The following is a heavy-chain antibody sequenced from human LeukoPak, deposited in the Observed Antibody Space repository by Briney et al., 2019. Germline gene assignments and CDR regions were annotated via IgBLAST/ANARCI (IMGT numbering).Heavy chain of an antibody. CDR1: GLTFSSYS. J-gene: IGHJ4*02. CDR2: ISSSSSYI. V-gene: IGHV3-21*01. Sequence: GGSLRLSCAVSGLTFSSYSMNWVRQAPGKGLEWVSSISSSSSYIYYADSVKGRFTISRDNAKNSLYLQMNSLRAEDTAVYYCARELGFSHDYWGQGTLVTVSS. CDR3: ARELGFSHDY. D-gene: IGHD7-27*01.